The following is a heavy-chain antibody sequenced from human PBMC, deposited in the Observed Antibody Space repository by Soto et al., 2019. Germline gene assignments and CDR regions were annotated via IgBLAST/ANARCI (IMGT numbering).Heavy chain of an antibody. CDR2: ISYDGSNK. J-gene: IGHJ4*02. D-gene: IGHD3-10*01. CDR1: GFTCSSYA. Sequence: QVQLVESGGGVVQPGRSLRLSCAASGFTCSSYAMHWVRQAPGKGLEWVAVISYDGSNKYYADSVKGRFTISRDNSKNTLYLQMNSLRAEDTAVYYCASTMVRGVNSDYWGQGTLVTVSS. V-gene: IGHV3-30-3*01. CDR3: ASTMVRGVNSDY.